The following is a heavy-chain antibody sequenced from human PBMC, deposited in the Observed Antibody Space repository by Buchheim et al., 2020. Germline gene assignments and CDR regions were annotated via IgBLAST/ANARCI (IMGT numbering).Heavy chain of an antibody. CDR1: GGSVSSGSYY. J-gene: IGHJ6*02. V-gene: IGHV4-61*01. CDR2: IYYSGST. CDR3: ALFRNSGRGYYYYGMDV. D-gene: IGHD3-10*01. Sequence: QVQLQESGPGLVKPSETLSLTCTVSGGSVSSGSYYWSWIRQPPGKGLEWIGYIYYSGSTNYTPSLKSRVTISVDTSKNQFSLKLSSVTAADTAVYYCALFRNSGRGYYYYGMDVWGQGTT.